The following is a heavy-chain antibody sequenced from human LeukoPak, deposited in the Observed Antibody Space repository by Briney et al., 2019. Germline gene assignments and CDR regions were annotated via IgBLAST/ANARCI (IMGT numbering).Heavy chain of an antibody. CDR3: ARDQGYYDSSGYYPYYLDY. Sequence: PGGSLRLSCAASGFTFSSYSMNWVRQAPGKGLEWVSSISSSSSYIYYADSVKGRFTISRDNAKNSLYLQMNSLRAEDTAVYYCARDQGYYDSSGYYPYYLDYWGQGTLVTVSS. V-gene: IGHV3-21*01. J-gene: IGHJ4*02. CDR2: ISSSSSYI. D-gene: IGHD3-22*01. CDR1: GFTFSSYS.